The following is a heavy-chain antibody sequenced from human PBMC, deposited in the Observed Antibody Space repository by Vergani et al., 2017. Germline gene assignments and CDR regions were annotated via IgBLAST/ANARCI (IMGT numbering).Heavy chain of an antibody. D-gene: IGHD3-10*01. Sequence: EVQLLESGGGLVQPGGSLRLTCAASEFTFSNYAMNWVRKAPGKGLEWVSGISGSGVSAYYTDSVKGRFTISRDNSKNMLFLQMNNLRTEDTAIYYCAKQNFVSGNYLFDYWGQGTLVTVSS. V-gene: IGHV3-23*01. CDR2: ISGSGVSA. CDR3: AKQNFVSGNYLFDY. J-gene: IGHJ4*02. CDR1: EFTFSNYA.